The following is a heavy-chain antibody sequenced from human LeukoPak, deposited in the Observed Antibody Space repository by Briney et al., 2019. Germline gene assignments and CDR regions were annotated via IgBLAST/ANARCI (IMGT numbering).Heavy chain of an antibody. D-gene: IGHD3-22*01. V-gene: IGHV4-34*01. J-gene: IGHJ4*02. CDR1: GGSFSGYY. CDR2: INHSGST. CDR3: ARARVAYYYDSSGCFDY. Sequence: SETLSLTCAVYGGSFSGYYWSWIRQPPGKRLEWIGEINHSGSTNYNPSLKSRVTISVDTSKNQFSLKLSSVTAADTAVYYCARARVAYYYDSSGCFDYWGQGTLVTVSS.